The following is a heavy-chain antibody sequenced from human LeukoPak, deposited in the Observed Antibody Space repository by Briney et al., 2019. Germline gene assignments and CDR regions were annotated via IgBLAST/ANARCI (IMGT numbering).Heavy chain of an antibody. V-gene: IGHV1-2*02. Sequence: ASVKVSCKASGYTFTGYYMHWVRQAPGQGLEWMGWINPDSGGTNYAQKFQGRVTMTRDTSISTSYMELSRLRSDDTAMYFCARDLNPHSSSWYEDAFDIWGQGTMVTVSS. D-gene: IGHD6-13*01. J-gene: IGHJ3*02. CDR3: ARDLNPHSSSWYEDAFDI. CDR2: INPDSGGT. CDR1: GYTFTGYY.